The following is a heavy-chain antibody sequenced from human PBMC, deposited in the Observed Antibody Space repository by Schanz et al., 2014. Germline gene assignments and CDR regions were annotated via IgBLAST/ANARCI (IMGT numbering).Heavy chain of an antibody. Sequence: EVQLVESGGGLVKPGGSLRLSCAASGFTFSSYGMNWVRQAPGKGLEWVSYISSSSSYIYYADSMKGRFTISRDNAKNSLFLQMNSLTAEDTAVYYCARPLGPNYYYYGLDVWGQGTTVTVSS. CDR3: ARPLGPNYYYYGLDV. CDR2: ISSSSSYI. CDR1: GFTFSSYG. J-gene: IGHJ6*02. V-gene: IGHV3-21*01.